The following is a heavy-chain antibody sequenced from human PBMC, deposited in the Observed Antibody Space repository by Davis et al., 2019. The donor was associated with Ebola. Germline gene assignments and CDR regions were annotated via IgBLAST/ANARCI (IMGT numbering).Heavy chain of an antibody. J-gene: IGHJ4*02. V-gene: IGHV3-73*01. D-gene: IGHD4-17*01. Sequence: GESLKISCAASGFTFSGSAMHWVRQASGKGLEWVGRIRSKANSYATAYAASVKGRFTISRDDSKKTAYLQMNSLKTEDTAVYYCTSSASTEDFDYWGQGTLVTVSS. CDR1: GFTFSGSA. CDR2: IRSKANSYAT. CDR3: TSSASTEDFDY.